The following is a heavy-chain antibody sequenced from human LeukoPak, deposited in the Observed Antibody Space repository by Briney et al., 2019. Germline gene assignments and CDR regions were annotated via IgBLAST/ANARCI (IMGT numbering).Heavy chain of an antibody. CDR2: ITSSGSTV. Sequence: GGSLRLSCAASGFTFSSCEMNWVRQAPGKGLEWVSYITSSGSTVYYADSVKGRFTISRDNAKNSLYLQMNSLGAEDTAVYYCARDPRASFDPWGQGTLVTVSS. V-gene: IGHV3-48*03. CDR3: ARDPRASFDP. CDR1: GFTFSSCE. J-gene: IGHJ5*02.